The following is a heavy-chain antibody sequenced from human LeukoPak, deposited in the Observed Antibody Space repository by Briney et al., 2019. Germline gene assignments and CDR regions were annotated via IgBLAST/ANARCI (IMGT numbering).Heavy chain of an antibody. CDR3: ATIYHLGELSHQD. CDR2: IYYSGST. V-gene: IGHV4-39*07. J-gene: IGHJ4*02. CDR1: GGSISSSSYY. Sequence: NSSETLSLTCTVSGGSISSSSYYWGWIRQPPGKGLEWIGSIYYSGSTYYNPSLKSRVTISVDTSKNQFSLKLSSVTAADTAVYYCATIYHLGELSHQDWGQGTLVTVSS. D-gene: IGHD3-16*02.